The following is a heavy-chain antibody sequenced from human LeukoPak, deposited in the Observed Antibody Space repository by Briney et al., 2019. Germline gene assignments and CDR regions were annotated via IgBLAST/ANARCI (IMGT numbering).Heavy chain of an antibody. CDR1: GFTFSDYY. Sequence: GGSLRLSCAASGFTFSDYYMSWIRQAPGKGLEWISFISSSGSTRYYADSVKGRFTISRDTTKNSLYLQMVSLRVEDTAIYYCAKYSGDYFGDYWGQGNLVTVSS. CDR2: ISSSGSTR. CDR3: AKYSGDYFGDY. V-gene: IGHV3-11*01. D-gene: IGHD1-26*01. J-gene: IGHJ4*02.